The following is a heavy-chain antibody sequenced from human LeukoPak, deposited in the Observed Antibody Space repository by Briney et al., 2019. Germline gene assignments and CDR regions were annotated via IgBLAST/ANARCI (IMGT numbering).Heavy chain of an antibody. D-gene: IGHD3-16*01. J-gene: IGHJ6*02. CDR3: ARAVGTFPYYYYYYGMDV. CDR2: INWNGGST. Sequence: GGSLRLSCAASGFTFDDYGTSWVRQAPGKGLEWVSGINWNGGSTGYADSVKGRFTISRDNAKNSLYLQMNSLRAEDTALYHCARAVGTFPYYYYYYGMDVWGQGTTVTVSS. V-gene: IGHV3-20*01. CDR1: GFTFDDYG.